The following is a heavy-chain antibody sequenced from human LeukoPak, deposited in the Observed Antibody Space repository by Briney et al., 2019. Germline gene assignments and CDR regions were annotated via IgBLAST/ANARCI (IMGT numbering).Heavy chain of an antibody. Sequence: PGGSLRLSCAASGFTFSSYSMNWVRQAPGKGLDWVSSISSSSSYIYYADSVKGRFTISRDNSKNTLYLQMNSLRAEDTAVYYCAKNYYGSGSYYEATSYFDYWGQGTLVTVSS. CDR2: ISSSSSYI. J-gene: IGHJ4*02. CDR1: GFTFSSYS. CDR3: AKNYYGSGSYYEATSYFDY. V-gene: IGHV3-21*01. D-gene: IGHD3-10*01.